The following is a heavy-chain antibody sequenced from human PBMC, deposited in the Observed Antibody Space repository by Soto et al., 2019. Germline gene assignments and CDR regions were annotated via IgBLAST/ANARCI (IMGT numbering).Heavy chain of an antibody. CDR2: ISYDGSSA. CDR1: GFTFSHFG. J-gene: IGHJ4*02. V-gene: IGHV3-30*18. D-gene: IGHD3-3*01. Sequence: QVQLVESGGGVVQPGRSLRLSCAASGFTFSHFGMHWVRQAPGKGLEGVAFISYDGSSAYFADSVKGRFTISRDSSKNALYLQLNSLRPEDTAVYYWAEDDLGAWPISFDCWGQGTRVTVSS. CDR3: AEDDLGAWPISFDC.